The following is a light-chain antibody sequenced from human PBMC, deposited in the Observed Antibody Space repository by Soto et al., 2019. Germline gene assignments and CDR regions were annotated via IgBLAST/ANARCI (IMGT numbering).Light chain of an antibody. CDR1: SSDVGDYDY. V-gene: IGLV2-14*01. J-gene: IGLJ3*02. CDR3: SSYTNSNTWV. CDR2: EVR. Sequence: QCALTQPASVSGSPGQSITISCTGTSSDVGDYDYVSWYQQHPGKAPKLMIYEVRNRPSGVSNRFSGSKSGNTASLAISGLQAEDEANYYCSSYTNSNTWVFGGGTKVTVL.